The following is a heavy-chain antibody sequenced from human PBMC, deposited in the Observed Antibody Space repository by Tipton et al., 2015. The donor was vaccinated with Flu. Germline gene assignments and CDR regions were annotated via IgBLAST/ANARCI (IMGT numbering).Heavy chain of an antibody. J-gene: IGHJ5*02. Sequence: TLSLTCTVSGGSISSYYWSWIRQPAGKGLEWIGRIYTSGSTNYNPSLESRVTMSVDTSKNQFSLKLSSVTAADTAVYYCAKAAGGSSQRPEYNWFDPWGQGTLVTVSS. D-gene: IGHD2-15*01. CDR2: IYTSGST. V-gene: IGHV4-4*07. CDR1: GGSISSYY. CDR3: AKAAGGSSQRPEYNWFDP.